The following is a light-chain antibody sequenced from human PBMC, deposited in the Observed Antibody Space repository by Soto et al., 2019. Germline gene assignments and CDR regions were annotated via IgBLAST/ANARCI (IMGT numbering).Light chain of an antibody. CDR1: SSNIGSNA. CDR2: NTH. Sequence: QSVLTQPPSASGTPGQRVTISCSGSSSNIGSNAVNWYQHLPGTAPKLLIYNTHQRPSGAPDRFSGSKSGTSASLAISGLQSEDEADYYCATWDDSPRDVVFGGGTKLTVL. CDR3: ATWDDSPRDVV. J-gene: IGLJ2*01. V-gene: IGLV1-44*01.